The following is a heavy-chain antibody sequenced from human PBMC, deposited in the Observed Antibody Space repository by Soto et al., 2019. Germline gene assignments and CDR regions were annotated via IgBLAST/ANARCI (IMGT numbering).Heavy chain of an antibody. J-gene: IGHJ4*02. CDR1: GFTFSSYV. V-gene: IGHV3-23*01. CDR2: ISGSGGST. D-gene: IGHD6-13*01. Sequence: GGSLRLSCAASGFTFSSYVMSWVRQAPGKGLEWVSAISGSGGSTYYADSVKGRFTISRDNSKNTLYLQMNSLRAEDTAVYYCAKDRVPYSSSWYYFDYWGQGTLVTVSS. CDR3: AKDRVPYSSSWYYFDY.